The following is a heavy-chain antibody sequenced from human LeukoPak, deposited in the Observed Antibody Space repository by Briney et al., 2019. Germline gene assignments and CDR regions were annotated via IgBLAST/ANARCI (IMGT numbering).Heavy chain of an antibody. D-gene: IGHD2-2*01. Sequence: SETLSLTCTVSGGSISSGDYYWSWIRQPPGKGLEWIGYIYYSGSTYYNPSLKSRVTISVDTSKNQFSLKLSSVTAADTAVYYCARERRIPAAISPHYYYGMDVWGQGTTATVSS. CDR1: GGSISSGDYY. CDR2: IYYSGST. V-gene: IGHV4-30-4*01. J-gene: IGHJ6*02. CDR3: ARERRIPAAISPHYYYGMDV.